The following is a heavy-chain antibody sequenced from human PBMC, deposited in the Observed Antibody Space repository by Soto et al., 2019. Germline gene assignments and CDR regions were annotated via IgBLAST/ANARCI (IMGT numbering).Heavy chain of an antibody. V-gene: IGHV3-23*01. CDR3: AKKGLDALTTYCSGGVCRYAFAM. CDR2: ISGGGDGT. D-gene: IGHD2-8*02. CDR1: GFTFSSYA. J-gene: IGHJ3*02. Sequence: EVQLLESGGGLVQPGGSLRLSCAASGFTFSSYAMSWVRQAPGKGLEWVSTISGGGDGTYYADSVKGRFTISRDNSRNTVYLKRNSLRAEETAVYYCAKKGLDALTTYCSGGVCRYAFAMWGSGTMVTVSS.